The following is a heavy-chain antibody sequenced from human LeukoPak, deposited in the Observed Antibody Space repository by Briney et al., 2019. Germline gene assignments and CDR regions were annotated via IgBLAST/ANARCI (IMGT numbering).Heavy chain of an antibody. CDR1: GFTFSSYI. CDR2: ISSSSSYI. J-gene: IGHJ4*02. D-gene: IGHD5-12*01. V-gene: IGHV3-21*01. CDR3: ARRGIVGYDFDY. Sequence: GGSLRLSCAASGFTFSSYIMNWVRQAPGKGLEWVSSISSSSSYIYYADSVKGRFTISRDNAKNSLYLQMNSLRAEDTAVYYCARRGIVGYDFDYWGQGTLVTVSS.